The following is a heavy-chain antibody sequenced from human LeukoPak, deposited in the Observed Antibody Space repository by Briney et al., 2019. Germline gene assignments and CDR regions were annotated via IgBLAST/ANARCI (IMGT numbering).Heavy chain of an antibody. D-gene: IGHD3-10*01. CDR1: GYTFTGYY. V-gene: IGHV1-2*02. CDR3: ARDQILLWFGERTHAFDI. J-gene: IGHJ3*02. CDR2: INPNSGGT. Sequence: ASVKVSCKASGYTFTGYYMHWVRQAPGQGLEWMGWINPNSGGTNYAQKFQGRVTMTRDTSISTAYMELSRLRSDDTAVYYCARDQILLWFGERTHAFDIWGQGTMVTVSS.